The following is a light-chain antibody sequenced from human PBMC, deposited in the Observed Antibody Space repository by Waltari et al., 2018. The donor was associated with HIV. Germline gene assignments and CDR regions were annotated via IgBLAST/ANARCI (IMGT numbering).Light chain of an antibody. V-gene: IGKV1-39*01. J-gene: IGKJ1*01. Sequence: DIQLTQSPSSLSASVGDRVTITCRASQSISTDLNWYQQKPGKAPKLLIYAASYLQSGVPSRFSGSGSGTDFTLTITVLQPEDFATYHCQQTYTNMWTFGQGTKVEIK. CDR2: AAS. CDR3: QQTYTNMWT. CDR1: QSISTD.